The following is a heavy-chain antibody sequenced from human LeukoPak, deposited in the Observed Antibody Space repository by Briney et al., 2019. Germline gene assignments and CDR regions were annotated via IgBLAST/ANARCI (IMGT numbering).Heavy chain of an antibody. CDR1: GFTFSSYA. CDR2: ISYDGSNK. CDR3: ARGVGYSSSWLVY. J-gene: IGHJ4*02. V-gene: IGHV3-30-3*01. D-gene: IGHD6-13*01. Sequence: PGGCLRLSCAASGFTFSSYAMHWVRQAPGKGLEWVAVISYDGSNKYYADSVKGRFTISRDNSKNTLYLQMNSLRAEDTAVYYCARGVGYSSSWLVYWGQGTLVTVSS.